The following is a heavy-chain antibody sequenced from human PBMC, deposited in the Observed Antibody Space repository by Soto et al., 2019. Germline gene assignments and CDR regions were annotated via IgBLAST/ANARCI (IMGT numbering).Heavy chain of an antibody. CDR2: ISGSGGST. CDR1: GFTFSSYA. V-gene: IGHV3-23*01. Sequence: EVQLLESGGGLVQPGGSLRLSCAASGFTFSSYAMSWIGQAPGKGLEWVSAISGSGGSTYYVDSVKGRFTISRDNSKNTLYLQMNTLRAEDTAVYYCANYFTAVGATSPFDCWGQGTLVTVSS. J-gene: IGHJ4*02. D-gene: IGHD1-26*01. CDR3: ANYFTAVGATSPFDC.